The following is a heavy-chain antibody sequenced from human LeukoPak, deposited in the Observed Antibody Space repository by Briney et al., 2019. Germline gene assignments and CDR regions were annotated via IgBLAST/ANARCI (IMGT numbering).Heavy chain of an antibody. D-gene: IGHD2-15*01. CDR1: GGSISSSNYY. CDR3: ASFYCSGGSCYQYYYYYYMDV. J-gene: IGHJ6*03. V-gene: IGHV4-39*01. Sequence: SETLSLTCIVSGGSISSSNYYWGWIRQPPGKGLEWIGNIFYSGSTYYNPSLKSRVTLSVDTSKNQFSLKLSSVTAADTAVYYCASFYCSGGSCYQYYYYYYMDVWGKGTTVTISS. CDR2: IFYSGST.